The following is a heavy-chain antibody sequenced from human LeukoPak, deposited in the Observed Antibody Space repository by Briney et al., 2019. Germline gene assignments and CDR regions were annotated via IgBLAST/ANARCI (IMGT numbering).Heavy chain of an antibody. CDR2: IKEDGSEK. J-gene: IGHJ4*02. V-gene: IGHV3-7*04. CDR1: RFTFSSYW. D-gene: IGHD3-22*01. CDR3: ARGFYYHGRGYYPDY. Sequence: GGSLRLSCAASRFTFSSYWMTWVRQAPGKGLEWVANIKEDGSEKYFVDSVKGRFTISRDDAKYSLYLQMNSLRAEDTAVYYCARGFYYHGRGYYPDYWGQGTLVTVSS.